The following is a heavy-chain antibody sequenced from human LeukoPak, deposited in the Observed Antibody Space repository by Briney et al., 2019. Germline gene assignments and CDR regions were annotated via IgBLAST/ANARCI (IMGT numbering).Heavy chain of an antibody. Sequence: ASVNVSCKASGYTFTSYDINWVRQATGQGLEWMGWMNPNSGNTGYAQKFQGRVTITRNTSISTAYMELSSLRSEDTAVYYCARGPRRLYYDFWSGYSAYYFDYWGQGTLVTVSS. D-gene: IGHD3-3*01. J-gene: IGHJ4*02. CDR3: ARGPRRLYYDFWSGYSAYYFDY. CDR2: MNPNSGNT. CDR1: GYTFTSYD. V-gene: IGHV1-8*03.